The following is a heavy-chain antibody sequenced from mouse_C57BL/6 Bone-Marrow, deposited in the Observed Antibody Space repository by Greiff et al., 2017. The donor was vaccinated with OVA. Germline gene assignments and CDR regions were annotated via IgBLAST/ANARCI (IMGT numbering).Heavy chain of an antibody. CDR2: ISSGGSYT. Sequence: EVKLMESGGDLVKPGGSLKLSCAASGFTFSSYGMSWVRQTPDKRLEWVATISSGGSYTYYPDSVKGRFTISRDNAKNTLYLQMSSLKSEDTAMYYGARLLYYDYDWFAYWGQGTLVTVSA. CDR3: ARLLYYDYDWFAY. D-gene: IGHD2-4*01. CDR1: GFTFSSYG. V-gene: IGHV5-6*01. J-gene: IGHJ3*01.